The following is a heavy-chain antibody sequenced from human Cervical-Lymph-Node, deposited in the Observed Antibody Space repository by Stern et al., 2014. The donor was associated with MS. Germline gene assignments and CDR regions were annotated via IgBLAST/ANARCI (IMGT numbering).Heavy chain of an antibody. J-gene: IGHJ4*02. CDR3: ARGHWELLGNNYFDS. D-gene: IGHD1-26*01. V-gene: IGHV4-61*02. Sequence: QVQLQESGPGLVKPSQTLSLTCTVSGASISSGTSYWSWIRQPAGGGLEWIGRLHASGATYYNPSLKSRVTISGDTSKTQFPLNLNSVTAADTAVYYCARGHWELLGNNYFDSWGQGTLVTVSS. CDR2: LHASGAT. CDR1: GASISSGTSY.